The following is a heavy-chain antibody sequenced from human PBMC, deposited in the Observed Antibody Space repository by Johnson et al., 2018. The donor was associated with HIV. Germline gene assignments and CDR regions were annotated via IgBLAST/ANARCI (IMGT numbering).Heavy chain of an antibody. CDR3: TTEDPRGYGYLFSFGDAFDI. CDR1: GFTFSASA. V-gene: IGHV3-73*01. J-gene: IGHJ3*02. CDR2: ISSKTNSYAT. Sequence: VHLVESGGGLVQPGGSLKLSCVASGFTFSASAIHWVRQASGKGLEWVGHISSKTNSYATELAASLKGRFTISRDDSKNTAYLQMNSLKTEDTAVYYCTTEDPRGYGYLFSFGDAFDIWGQGTMVTVSS. D-gene: IGHD5-18*01.